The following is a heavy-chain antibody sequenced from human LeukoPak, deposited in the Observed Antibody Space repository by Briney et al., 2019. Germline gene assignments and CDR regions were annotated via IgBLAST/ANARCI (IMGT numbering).Heavy chain of an antibody. Sequence: SETLSLTCTVSGGSISRGSYYWSWIRQPAGKGLEWIGRIYTSGSTNYNPSLKSRVTISVDTSKNQFSLKLSSVTAADTAVYYCARQYCSSTSCYMGAFDYWGQGTLVTVSS. CDR2: IYTSGST. J-gene: IGHJ4*02. CDR3: ARQYCSSTSCYMGAFDY. D-gene: IGHD2-2*02. V-gene: IGHV4-61*02. CDR1: GGSISRGSYY.